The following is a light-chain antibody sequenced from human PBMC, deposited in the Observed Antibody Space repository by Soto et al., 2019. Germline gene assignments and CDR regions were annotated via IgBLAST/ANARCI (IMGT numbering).Light chain of an antibody. CDR3: QQYNDWPELT. V-gene: IGKV3-15*01. J-gene: IGKJ4*01. Sequence: EIVMTQSPATLSVSPGERATLSCRASQSVSSNLAWYQQKPGQAPRLLIYGAFTRATGIPARFSGSGSGTQFTLIISSPQSEDFAVYYCQQYNDWPELTFGGGTKVEIK. CDR1: QSVSSN. CDR2: GAF.